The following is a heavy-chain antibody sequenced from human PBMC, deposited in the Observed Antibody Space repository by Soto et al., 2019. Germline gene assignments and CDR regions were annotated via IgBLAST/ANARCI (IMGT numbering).Heavy chain of an antibody. CDR3: ARSPILGASNHWFDP. D-gene: IGHD1-26*01. CDR1: GYTLTELS. J-gene: IGHJ5*02. CDR2: MNPNSGNT. V-gene: IGHV1-8*01. Sequence: ASVKVCCKVSGYTLTELSMHWVRQVPGKGLEWMGRMNPNSGNTAYAQKFQGRVTMTRNTSISTAHMQLSGLRSEETAIYYRARSPILGASNHWFDPWGQGTLVTVSS.